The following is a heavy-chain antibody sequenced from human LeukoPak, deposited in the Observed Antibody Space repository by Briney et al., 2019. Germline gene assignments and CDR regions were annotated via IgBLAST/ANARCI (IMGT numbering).Heavy chain of an antibody. Sequence: SETLSLTCAVYGGSFSGYYWSWIRQPPGKGLEWIGEINHSGSTNYNPSLKSRVTISVDTSKNQFSLKLSSVTAADTAVYYCARHGFLWFGELNWFDPWGQGTLVTVSS. V-gene: IGHV4-34*01. D-gene: IGHD3-10*01. CDR3: ARHGFLWFGELNWFDP. J-gene: IGHJ5*02. CDR2: INHSGST. CDR1: GGSFSGYY.